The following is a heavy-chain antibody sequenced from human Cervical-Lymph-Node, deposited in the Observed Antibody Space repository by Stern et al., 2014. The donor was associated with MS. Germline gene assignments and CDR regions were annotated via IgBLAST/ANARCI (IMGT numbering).Heavy chain of an antibody. CDR3: ASGGWGV. Sequence: EVQLGESGGGLVKPGGSLRLSCAASGFTFSSHSMNWVRQAPGKGLEWVSSISSSSTSKFYEDSVKGRSTISRDDAKDSLYLQMNSLRVEDTAVYYCASGGWGVWGQGTMVTVSA. D-gene: IGHD3-16*01. CDR1: GFTFSSHS. J-gene: IGHJ3*01. V-gene: IGHV3-21*01. CDR2: ISSSSTSK.